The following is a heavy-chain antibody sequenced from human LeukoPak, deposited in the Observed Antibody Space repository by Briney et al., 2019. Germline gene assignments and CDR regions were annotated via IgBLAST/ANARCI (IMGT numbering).Heavy chain of an antibody. J-gene: IGHJ3*02. CDR1: GGSISSSSYY. Sequence: SETLSLTCTVSGGSISSSSYYWSWIRQPPGKGLEWIGYIYYSGSTNYNPSLKSRVTISVDTSKNQFSLKLSSVTAADTAVYYCARDDGSGLDDAFDIWGQGTMVTVSS. D-gene: IGHD3-3*01. CDR3: ARDDGSGLDDAFDI. CDR2: IYYSGST. V-gene: IGHV4-61*01.